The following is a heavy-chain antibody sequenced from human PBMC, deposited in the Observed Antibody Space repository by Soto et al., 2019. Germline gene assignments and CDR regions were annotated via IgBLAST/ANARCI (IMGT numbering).Heavy chain of an antibody. V-gene: IGHV3-74*01. CDR1: GFTFSGFW. Sequence: EVQLVESGGGLVQPGGSLRLSCAASGFTFSGFWMHWVRQAPGKGLVWVSRTNNDGSVTDYADSVKGRFNISRDNAENTQNLKMNSHRAEDEAVYYCTRDRGGASSTWGQGTLVTVSS. J-gene: IGHJ5*02. CDR3: TRDRGGASST. CDR2: TNNDGSVT. D-gene: IGHD6-6*01.